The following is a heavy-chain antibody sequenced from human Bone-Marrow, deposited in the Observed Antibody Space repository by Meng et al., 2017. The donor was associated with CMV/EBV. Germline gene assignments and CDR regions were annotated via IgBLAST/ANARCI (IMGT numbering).Heavy chain of an antibody. D-gene: IGHD4-17*01. CDR1: GGTFSSYA. V-gene: IGHV1-18*01. CDR3: ARDPPLLEYGPPFDL. CDR2: ISAYNGNT. Sequence: QAQLVQSGAEVKKPASSVKVSCKAAGGTFSSYAISWVRQAPGQGLEWMGWISAYNGNTNYAQKLQGRVTMTTDTSTSTAYMELRSLRSDDTAVYYCARDPPLLEYGPPFDLWGRGTLVTVSS. J-gene: IGHJ2*01.